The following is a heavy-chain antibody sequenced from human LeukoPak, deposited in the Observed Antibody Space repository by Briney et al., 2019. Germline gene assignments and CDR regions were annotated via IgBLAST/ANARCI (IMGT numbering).Heavy chain of an antibody. D-gene: IGHD3-10*02. Sequence: GGSLRLSCAASGFPFSAYSMNWVRQAPGKGLEWVSSISSSSSYIYYADSVKGRFTISRDNAKNSLYLQLNSLRAEDTAVFYCAELGITMVGGVWGKGTTVTISS. CDR3: AELGITMVGGV. CDR1: GFPFSAYS. CDR2: ISSSSSYI. V-gene: IGHV3-21*01. J-gene: IGHJ6*04.